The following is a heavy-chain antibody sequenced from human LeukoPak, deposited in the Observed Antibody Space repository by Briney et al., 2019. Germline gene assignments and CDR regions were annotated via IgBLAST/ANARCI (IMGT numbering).Heavy chain of an antibody. Sequence: SETLFLTGTVSGGSITRPDYHWGWIRKPQGKGLEWIGSVSFSGSTHYNSSLKSRVIVFVETSENRFSLRMKFVTAADTALYFCATRNSETADDRWGQGILVTVSS. CDR3: ATRNSETADDR. CDR2: VSFSGST. CDR1: GGSITRPDYH. V-gene: IGHV4-39*01. D-gene: IGHD2/OR15-2a*01. J-gene: IGHJ5*02.